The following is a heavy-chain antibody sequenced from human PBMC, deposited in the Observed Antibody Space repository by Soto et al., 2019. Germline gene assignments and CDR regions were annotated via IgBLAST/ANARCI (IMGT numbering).Heavy chain of an antibody. V-gene: IGHV3-74*01. CDR2: INSDGSST. D-gene: IGHD3-3*01. J-gene: IGHJ4*02. Sequence: PGGSLRLSCAASVFTFSSYWMHWVRQAPGKGLVWVSRINSDGSSTSYADSVKGRFTISRDNAKNTLYLQMNSLRAEDTAVYYCARVKGGYTIFGVVPFDYWGQGTLVTVSS. CDR1: VFTFSSYW. CDR3: ARVKGGYTIFGVVPFDY.